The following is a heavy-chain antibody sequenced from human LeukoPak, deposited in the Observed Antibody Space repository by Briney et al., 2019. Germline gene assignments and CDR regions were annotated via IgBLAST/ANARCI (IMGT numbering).Heavy chain of an antibody. V-gene: IGHV4-30-4*08. CDR2: IYYSGST. Sequence: PSETLSLTCTASGGSIGSGDYYWSWIRQPPGKGLEWIGYIYYSGSTYYNPSLKSRFTISVNTAKNQFSLQLSSVTAADTAVYYCGRANWLIQAIDYWGQGTLVTVSS. CDR1: GGSIGSGDYY. D-gene: IGHD3-9*01. CDR3: GRANWLIQAIDY. J-gene: IGHJ4*02.